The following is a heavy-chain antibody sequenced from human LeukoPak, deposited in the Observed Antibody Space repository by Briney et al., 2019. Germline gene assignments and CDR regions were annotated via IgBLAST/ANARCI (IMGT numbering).Heavy chain of an antibody. V-gene: IGHV4-34*01. J-gene: IGHJ4*02. CDR2: INHSGST. D-gene: IGHD3-10*01. CDR1: GGSFSGYY. CDR3: ARGLYGSGGYFDY. Sequence: SETLSLTCAVYGGSFSGYYWSWIRQPPGKGLEWIGEINHSGSTNYNPSLKSRVTISVDTSKNQSSLKLSSVTAADTAVYYCARGLYGSGGYFDYWGQGTLVTASS.